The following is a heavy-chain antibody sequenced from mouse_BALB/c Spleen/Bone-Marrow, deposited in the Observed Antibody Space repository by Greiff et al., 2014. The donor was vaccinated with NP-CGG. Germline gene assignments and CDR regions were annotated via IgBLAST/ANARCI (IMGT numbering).Heavy chain of an antibody. CDR2: INPYNDGT. J-gene: IGHJ4*01. V-gene: IGHV1-14*01. Sequence: VQLQQPGPELVKPGASVKLSCKASGYAFTSYVMHWVKQKPGQGLEWIGYINPYNDGTKYNEKFKGKAILTSDKSSSTAYMELSSLTSEGSAVCYCARGSSWAMDYWGQGTSVTVSS. D-gene: IGHD1-1*01. CDR1: GYAFTSYV. CDR3: ARGSSWAMDY.